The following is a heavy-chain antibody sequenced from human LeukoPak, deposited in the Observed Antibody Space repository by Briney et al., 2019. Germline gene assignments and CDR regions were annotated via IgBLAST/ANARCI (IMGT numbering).Heavy chain of an antibody. CDR3: AGSNWNRHI. CDR2: IYTSGST. V-gene: IGHV4-4*09. D-gene: IGHD1-20*01. CDR1: GGSISSYY. Sequence: SETLSLTCTVSGGSISSYYWSWIRQPPGKGLEWIGYIYTSGSTNYNPSLKSRVTISVDTSKNQFSLKLSSVTAADTAVYYCAGSNWNRHIWGQGTMVTVSS. J-gene: IGHJ3*02.